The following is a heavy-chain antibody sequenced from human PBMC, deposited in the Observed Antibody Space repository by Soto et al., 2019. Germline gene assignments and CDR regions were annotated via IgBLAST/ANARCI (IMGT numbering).Heavy chain of an antibody. Sequence: GESLKISCEASGYMFPIYHISWVRQMPGKGLEWVGKIDPSDSRTMYRPSSRARITISVDKSINTAYLEWGRLKASDTAMYYCARPGLGPWGYYYGMDVWGQGTTVTVSS. CDR1: GYMFPIYH. CDR3: ARPGLGPWGYYYGMDV. CDR2: IDPSDSRT. J-gene: IGHJ6*02. D-gene: IGHD3-16*01. V-gene: IGHV5-10-1*01.